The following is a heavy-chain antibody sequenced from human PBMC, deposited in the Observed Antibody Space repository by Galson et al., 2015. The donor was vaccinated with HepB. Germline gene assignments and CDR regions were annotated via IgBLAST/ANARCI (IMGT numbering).Heavy chain of an antibody. J-gene: IGHJ3*02. D-gene: IGHD3-22*01. CDR2: ISSSSSTI. CDR1: GFTFSSYS. Sequence: SLRLSCAASGFTFSSYSMNWVRQAPGKGLEWVSYISSSSSTIYYADSVKGRFTISRDNAKNSLYLQMNSLRDEDTAVYYCARGSDDSSGYGLPDFDIWGQGTMVTVSS. V-gene: IGHV3-48*02. CDR3: ARGSDDSSGYGLPDFDI.